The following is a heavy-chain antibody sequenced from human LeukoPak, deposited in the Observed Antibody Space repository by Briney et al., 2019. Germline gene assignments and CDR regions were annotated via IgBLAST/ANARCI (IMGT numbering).Heavy chain of an antibody. CDR1: GFSFSAYG. V-gene: IGHV3-33*06. CDR2: IWDDGSYT. CDR3: AKPTRGSGGSFLIDY. Sequence: PGRSLRLSCAASGFSFSAYGMHWVRQSPGKGLEWLAVIWDDGSYTYYADSVKGRFTISRDNAKNTLYLQMNSLGAEDTAVYYCAKPTRGSGGSFLIDYWGQGTLVSVSS. J-gene: IGHJ4*02. D-gene: IGHD2-15*01.